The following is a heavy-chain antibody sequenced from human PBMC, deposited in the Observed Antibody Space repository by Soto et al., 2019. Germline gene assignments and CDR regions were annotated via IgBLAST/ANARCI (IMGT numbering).Heavy chain of an antibody. D-gene: IGHD5-18*01. Sequence: SETLSLTCTVSGGSISSGGYYWSWIRQHPGKGLEWIGYIYYSGSTYYNPSLKSRVTISVDTSKNQFSLKLSSVTAADTAVYYCARALQLWAYYFDYWGQGTLVTVSS. CDR3: ARALQLWAYYFDY. CDR1: GGSISSGGYY. J-gene: IGHJ4*02. CDR2: IYYSGST. V-gene: IGHV4-31*03.